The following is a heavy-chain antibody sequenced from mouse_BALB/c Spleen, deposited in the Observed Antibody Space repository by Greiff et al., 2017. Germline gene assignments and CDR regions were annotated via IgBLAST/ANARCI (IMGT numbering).Heavy chain of an antibody. CDR3: ARSYGSSWTYYAMDY. D-gene: IGHD1-1*01. CDR2: IRNKANGYTT. Sequence: EVKLVESGGGLVQPGGSLRLSCSTSGFTFTDYYMSWVRQPPGKALEWLGFIRNKANGYTTEYSASVKGRFTISRDNSQSILYLQMNTLRAEDSATYYCARSYGSSWTYYAMDYWGQGTSVTVSS. V-gene: IGHV7-3*02. J-gene: IGHJ4*01. CDR1: GFTFTDYY.